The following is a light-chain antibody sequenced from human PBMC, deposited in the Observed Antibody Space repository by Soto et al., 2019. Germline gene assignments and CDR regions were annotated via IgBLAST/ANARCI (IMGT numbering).Light chain of an antibody. CDR2: RAS. CDR1: ESVSDD. Sequence: LVLTQSPANLSVSPGERATLSCRASESVSDDLAWYQQKPGRAPRLLIYRASTRAAGVSARISGSGSGTEFTLSISSLQPEDSAVYYCQQYYNWPLWTFGQGTKVDIK. V-gene: IGKV3-15*01. J-gene: IGKJ1*01. CDR3: QQYYNWPLWT.